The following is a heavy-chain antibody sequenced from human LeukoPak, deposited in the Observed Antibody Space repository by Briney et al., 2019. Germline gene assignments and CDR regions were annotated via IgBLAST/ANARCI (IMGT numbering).Heavy chain of an antibody. V-gene: IGHV4-30-4*01. CDR2: MYYSGST. J-gene: IGHJ5*02. D-gene: IGHD3-22*01. CDR3: ARPYYYDSRIDP. CDR1: GGSISSGDYY. Sequence: SQTLSLTCTVSGGSISSGDYYWSWIRQPPGKGLEWIAYMYYSGSTYYNPSLKSRVTMSADTSKNQLSLKPSSVTAADTAVYYCARPYYYDSRIDPRGQGILVTVSS.